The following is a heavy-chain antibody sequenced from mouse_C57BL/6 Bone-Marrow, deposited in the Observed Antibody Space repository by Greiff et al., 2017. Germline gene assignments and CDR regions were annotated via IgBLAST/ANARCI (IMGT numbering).Heavy chain of an antibody. V-gene: IGHV1-50*01. Sequence: QVQLQQPGAELVKPGASVKLSCKASGYTFTSYRLTWVKQRPGQGLEWIGEIDPYDNYTNYNQKFKGKATLTVDTSSSTAYMQLSSLTSEDSAVYYCARDGYYYFDYWGQGTTLTVSS. D-gene: IGHD2-3*01. CDR2: IDPYDNYT. CDR3: ARDGYYYFDY. J-gene: IGHJ2*01. CDR1: GYTFTSYR.